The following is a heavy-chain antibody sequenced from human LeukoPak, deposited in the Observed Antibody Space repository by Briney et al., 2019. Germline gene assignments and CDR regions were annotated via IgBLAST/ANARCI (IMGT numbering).Heavy chain of an antibody. J-gene: IGHJ6*03. D-gene: IGHD2-2*01. CDR2: IYSGGST. V-gene: IGHV3-66*02. Sequence: GGSLRLSCAASGFTFSDYYMSWVRQAPGKGLEWVSVIYSGGSTYYADSVKGRFTISRDNSKNTLFLQMNSLRAEDTAVYYCARGGVPTTREYYYYMDVWGKGTAVTVSS. CDR3: ARGGVPTTREYYYYMDV. CDR1: GFTFSDYY.